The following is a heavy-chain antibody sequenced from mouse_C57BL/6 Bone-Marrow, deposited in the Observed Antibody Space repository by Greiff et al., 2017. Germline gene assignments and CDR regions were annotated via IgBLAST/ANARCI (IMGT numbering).Heavy chain of an antibody. CDR1: GYSITSGYY. V-gene: IGHV3-6*01. D-gene: IGHD2-2*01. Sequence: DVHLVESGPGLVKPSQSLSLTCSVTGYSITSGYYWNWIRQFPGNKLEWMGYISYDGSNNYNPSLKNRISITRDTSKNQFFLKLNSLTTEDTATYYCARGGYQYYFDYGGQGTTLTVTA. CDR2: ISYDGSN. J-gene: IGHJ2*01. CDR3: ARGGYQYYFDY.